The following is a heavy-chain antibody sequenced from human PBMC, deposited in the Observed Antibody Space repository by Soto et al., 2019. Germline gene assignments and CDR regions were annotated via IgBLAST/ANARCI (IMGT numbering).Heavy chain of an antibody. V-gene: IGHV1-69*06. J-gene: IGHJ5*02. Sequence: SVKVSCKASGGTFSSYAISWVRQAPGQGLEWMGGIIPIFGTANYAQKFQGRVTITADKSTSTAYMELSSLRSEDTAVYYCARTEPFITIFGVVTKESWFDPWGQGTLVTVSS. D-gene: IGHD3-3*01. CDR3: ARTEPFITIFGVVTKESWFDP. CDR1: GGTFSSYA. CDR2: IIPIFGTA.